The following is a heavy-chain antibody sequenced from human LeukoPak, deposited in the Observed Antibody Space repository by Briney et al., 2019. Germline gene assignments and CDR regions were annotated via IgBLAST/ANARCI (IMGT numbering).Heavy chain of an antibody. J-gene: IGHJ5*02. CDR3: ARDITRGDYVGTWFDP. V-gene: IGHV1-69*05. CDR1: GGTFSSYA. D-gene: IGHD4-17*01. CDR2: IIPIFGTA. Sequence: SVKVSCKASGGTFSSYAISWVRQAPGQGLEWMVGIIPIFGTANYAQKFQGRVTITTDESTSTAYMELSSLRSEDTAVYYCARDITRGDYVGTWFDPWGQGTLVTVSS.